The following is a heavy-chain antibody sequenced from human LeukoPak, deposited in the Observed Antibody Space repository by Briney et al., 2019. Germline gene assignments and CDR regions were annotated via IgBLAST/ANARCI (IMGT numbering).Heavy chain of an antibody. Sequence: ASVKVSCKAFGYTFTSYGITWVRQAPGQGLEWMGWISGYNGNTNYAHKLQGRVSMTTDTSTSTAYMEVRSLRSDDTAVYYCAREPLLGYCSGGSCYKGGYMDVWGKGTTVTVSS. D-gene: IGHD2-15*01. CDR2: ISGYNGNT. CDR1: GYTFTSYG. CDR3: AREPLLGYCSGGSCYKGGYMDV. J-gene: IGHJ6*03. V-gene: IGHV1-18*01.